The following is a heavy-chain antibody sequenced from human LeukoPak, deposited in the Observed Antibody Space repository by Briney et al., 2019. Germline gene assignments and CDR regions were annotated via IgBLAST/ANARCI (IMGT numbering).Heavy chain of an antibody. D-gene: IGHD1-26*01. Sequence: PGGSLRLSCAASGFTFSDYYMSWIRQAPGKGLEWVSYISSSGSTIYYADSVKGRFTISRDNSKNTLYLQMNSLRAEDTAVYYCAKVRAPRQYYFDYWGQGTLVTVSS. CDR1: GFTFSDYY. CDR3: AKVRAPRQYYFDY. J-gene: IGHJ4*02. V-gene: IGHV3-11*01. CDR2: ISSSGSTI.